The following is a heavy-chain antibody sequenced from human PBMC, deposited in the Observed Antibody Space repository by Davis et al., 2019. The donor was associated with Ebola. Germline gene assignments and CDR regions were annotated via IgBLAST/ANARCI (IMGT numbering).Heavy chain of an antibody. Sequence: GGSLRLSCAVSGFTVSSGYMSWVRQAPGKGLEWVAVIWYDGSNKYYADSVKGRFTISRDNSKNTLYLQMNSLRAEDTAVYYCARVQDIVVVPAEVDVWGKGTTVTVSS. V-gene: IGHV3-33*08. CDR2: IWYDGSNK. D-gene: IGHD2-2*01. J-gene: IGHJ6*04. CDR1: GFTVSSGY. CDR3: ARVQDIVVVPAEVDV.